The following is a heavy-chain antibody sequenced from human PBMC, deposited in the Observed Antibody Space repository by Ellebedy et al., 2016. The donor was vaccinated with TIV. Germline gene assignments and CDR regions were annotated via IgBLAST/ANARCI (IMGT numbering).Heavy chain of an antibody. J-gene: IGHJ4*02. V-gene: IGHV3-7*01. D-gene: IGHD2-21*02. CDR2: IKQDGSEK. Sequence: GGSLRLXXAASGFTFSSYWMSWVRQAPGKGLEWVANIKQDGSEKYYVDSVKGRFTISRDNAKNSLYLQMNSLRAEDTAVYYCARDMEIVVVTATLFDYWGQGTLVTVSS. CDR1: GFTFSSYW. CDR3: ARDMEIVVVTATLFDY.